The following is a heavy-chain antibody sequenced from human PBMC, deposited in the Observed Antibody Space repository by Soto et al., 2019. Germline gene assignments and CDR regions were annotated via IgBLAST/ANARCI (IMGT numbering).Heavy chain of an antibody. D-gene: IGHD3-10*01. V-gene: IGHV1-69*02. CDR3: ATGTYYYGSGSRYFDY. CDR2: IIPILGIA. CDR1: GGTFSSYT. Sequence: QVQLVQSGAEVKKPGSSVKVSCKASGGTFSSYTISWVRQAPGQGLEWMGRIIPILGIANYAQKFQGRVTIPADKSTSTAYMELSSLRSEDTAVYDCATGTYYYGSGSRYFDYWGQGTLVTVSS. J-gene: IGHJ4*02.